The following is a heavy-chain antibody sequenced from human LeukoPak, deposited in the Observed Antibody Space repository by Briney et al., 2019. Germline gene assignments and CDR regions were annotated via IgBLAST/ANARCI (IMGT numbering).Heavy chain of an antibody. CDR1: GFSLSTSGVG. CDR3: AHNGVYCSSTSCYDY. CDR2: IYWNDDK. V-gene: IGHV2-5*01. Sequence: ESGPTLVKPTQTLTLTCTFSGFSLSTSGVGVGWIRQPPVKALEWLALIYWNDDKRYSPYLKSRLNITKDTSKNQVVLTMTNMDPVDTATYYCAHNGVYCSSTSCYDYWGQGTLVTVSS. D-gene: IGHD2-2*01. J-gene: IGHJ4*02.